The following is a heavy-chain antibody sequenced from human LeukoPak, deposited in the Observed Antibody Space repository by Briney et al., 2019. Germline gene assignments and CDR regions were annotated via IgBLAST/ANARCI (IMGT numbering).Heavy chain of an antibody. Sequence: PGGSLRLSCAASGFTFSSHAMSWVRQAPGKGLEWVSAISGSGGSTYYADSVKGRFTISRDNSKNTLYLQMNSLRAEDTAVYYCTKNYALAAAGILDYWGQGTLVTVSS. J-gene: IGHJ4*02. V-gene: IGHV3-23*01. CDR1: GFTFSSHA. CDR2: ISGSGGST. D-gene: IGHD6-13*01. CDR3: TKNYALAAAGILDY.